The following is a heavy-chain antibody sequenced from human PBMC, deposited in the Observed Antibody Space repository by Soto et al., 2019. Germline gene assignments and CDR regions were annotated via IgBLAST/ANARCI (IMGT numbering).Heavy chain of an antibody. Sequence: GGSLRLSCAASGFSFSSYAMSWVRQAPPQGLEWVSSISTRGGRTYYADSVKGRFSISRDNSANAVYLDMDNLRAEDTGIYYCAKEFYSDASGQYSDLYPDSWGPGALVTVSS. CDR1: GFSFSSYA. V-gene: IGHV3-23*01. D-gene: IGHD3-22*01. CDR2: ISTRGGRT. J-gene: IGHJ4*02. CDR3: AKEFYSDASGQYSDLYPDS.